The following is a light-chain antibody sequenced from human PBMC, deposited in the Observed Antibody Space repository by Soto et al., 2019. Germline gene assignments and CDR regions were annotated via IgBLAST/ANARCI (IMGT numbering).Light chain of an antibody. CDR1: SGHSSYA. V-gene: IGLV4-69*01. J-gene: IGLJ2*01. CDR2: LNSDGSH. Sequence: QSVLTQSPSASASLGASVKLTCTLSSGHSSYAIACHQQQPEKGPRYLMKLNSDGSHSKGDGIPDRFSGSSSGAERYLTISSLQSEDEADYYCQTWGTGMVFGGGTKVTVL. CDR3: QTWGTGMV.